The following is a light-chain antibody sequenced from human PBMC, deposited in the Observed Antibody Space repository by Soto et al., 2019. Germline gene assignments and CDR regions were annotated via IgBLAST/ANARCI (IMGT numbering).Light chain of an antibody. Sequence: IVLTQSTGTLSLSPGERATLSCRASQIVGGDTLAWFQQRPGQAPRLVIYGASNRAAGIPDRFSGSGSGTDFTLTVSRLEPEDFAMYYCQQYHWAPDTFGQGTRLEIK. CDR2: GAS. CDR1: QIVGGDT. V-gene: IGKV3-20*01. J-gene: IGKJ5*01. CDR3: QQYHWAPDT.